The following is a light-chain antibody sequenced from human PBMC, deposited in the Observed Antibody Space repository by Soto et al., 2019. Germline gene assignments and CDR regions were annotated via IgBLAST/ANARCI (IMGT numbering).Light chain of an antibody. Sequence: DFQMTQSPSTLSASVGDRVIITCRASQSISTWLAWYQQKPGKAPNLLIYDASSLESGVPSRFSGIGSGTEFTLTISSLQPDDFATYYCQQYKVYSTFGQGTKVEIK. CDR3: QQYKVYST. V-gene: IGKV1-5*01. J-gene: IGKJ1*01. CDR2: DAS. CDR1: QSISTW.